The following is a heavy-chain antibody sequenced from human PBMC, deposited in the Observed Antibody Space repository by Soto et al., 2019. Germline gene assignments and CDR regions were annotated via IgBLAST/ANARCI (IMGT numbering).Heavy chain of an antibody. J-gene: IGHJ5*02. CDR3: ARDYAYITGDSEPHNWFDP. V-gene: IGHV1-69*13. D-gene: IGHD1-20*01. Sequence: GASVKVSCKASGGTFSSYAISWVRQAPGQGLEWMGGIIPIFGTANYAQMFQGRVTITADESTSTAYMELSSLRSEDTAVYYCARDYAYITGDSEPHNWFDPWGQGTLVTVSS. CDR2: IIPIFGTA. CDR1: GGTFSSYA.